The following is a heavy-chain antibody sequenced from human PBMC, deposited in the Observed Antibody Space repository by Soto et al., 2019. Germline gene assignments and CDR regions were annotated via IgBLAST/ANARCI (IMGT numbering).Heavy chain of an antibody. Sequence: QVQLVQSGAEVKKPGASVKVSCKASGYTFTSYAMHWVRQAPGQRLEWMGWINAGNGNTKYSQKFQGRVTISRDTSASTPYMELSSLRSEGTAVYYRARVIGGWYYFASWGQGTLVTVSS. J-gene: IGHJ4*02. D-gene: IGHD6-19*01. CDR1: GYTFTSYA. V-gene: IGHV1-3*01. CDR3: ARVIGGWYYFAS. CDR2: INAGNGNT.